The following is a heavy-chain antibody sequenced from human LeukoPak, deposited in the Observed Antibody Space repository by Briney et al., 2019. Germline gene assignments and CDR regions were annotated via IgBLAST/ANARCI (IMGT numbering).Heavy chain of an antibody. Sequence: PGGSLRLSCAASGFTFSSYWMSWVRQAPGKGLEWVANIKQDGSEKYYVDSVKGRFTISRDNAKNSLYLQMNSLRAEDTAVYYCAKDHLPYYYGSGSYFAYWGQGTLVTVSS. CDR2: IKQDGSEK. D-gene: IGHD3-10*01. V-gene: IGHV3-7*03. J-gene: IGHJ4*02. CDR3: AKDHLPYYYGSGSYFAY. CDR1: GFTFSSYW.